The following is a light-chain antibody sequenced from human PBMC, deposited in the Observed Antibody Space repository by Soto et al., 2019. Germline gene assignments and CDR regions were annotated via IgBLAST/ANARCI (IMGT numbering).Light chain of an antibody. CDR3: QQSNVTPYT. Sequence: DIQMTQSPSSVSAFVGDRVTITCRASQSISTYLNWYQQKPGKAPELLIYAAFRLHSGVPSRFRGSGYGTDFTLTISSLQPEDFATYYCQQSNVTPYTFGQGTKLEIK. CDR2: AAF. J-gene: IGKJ2*01. V-gene: IGKV1-39*01. CDR1: QSISTY.